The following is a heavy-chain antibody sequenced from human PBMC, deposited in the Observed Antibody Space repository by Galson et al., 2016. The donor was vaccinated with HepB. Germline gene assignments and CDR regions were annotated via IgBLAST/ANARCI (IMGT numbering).Heavy chain of an antibody. D-gene: IGHD4-17*01. CDR3: AVVSLDYGRLYYFDF. CDR2: IYYIGYT. Sequence: SETLSLTCTVSGGSISPYYWSWIRQPPGKGLEWIAYIYYIGYTSYNPSLESRVTISVDTSKNQFSLKLNSVTAADTAVYYCAVVSLDYGRLYYFDFWGQGALVTVSS. V-gene: IGHV4-59*03. CDR1: GGSISPYY. J-gene: IGHJ4*02.